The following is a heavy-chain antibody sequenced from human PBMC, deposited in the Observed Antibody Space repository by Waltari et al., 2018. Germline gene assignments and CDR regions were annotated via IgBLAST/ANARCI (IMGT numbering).Heavy chain of an antibody. D-gene: IGHD3-9*01. CDR1: GFTFSSYW. CDR3: ARESGYEVYFDY. J-gene: IGHJ4*02. CDR2: MNIDGSST. V-gene: IGHV3-74*01. Sequence: EVQLVESGGGLVQPGGSLRLSCAASGFTFSSYWMHWVRQAPGKGLVWVPRMNIDGSSTSYADSVKGRFTISRDNAKNTLYLQMNSLRAEDTAVYYCARESGYEVYFDYWGQGTLVTVSS.